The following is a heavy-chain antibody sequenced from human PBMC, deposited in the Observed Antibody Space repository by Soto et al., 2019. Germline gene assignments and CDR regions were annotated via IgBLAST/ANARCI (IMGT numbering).Heavy chain of an antibody. V-gene: IGHV5-51*01. CDR2: IYPGDSDT. CDR1: GYRLASYW. Sequence: ESLKVSFKGSGYRLASYWIGRVRQMPGKGLEWMGIIYPGDSDTRYSPSFQGQVTISADKSISTAYLKWSSLKASDTAMYYCARLPSPYSSSDYWGQGTLVTVSS. CDR3: ARLPSPYSSSDY. D-gene: IGHD6-6*01. J-gene: IGHJ4*02.